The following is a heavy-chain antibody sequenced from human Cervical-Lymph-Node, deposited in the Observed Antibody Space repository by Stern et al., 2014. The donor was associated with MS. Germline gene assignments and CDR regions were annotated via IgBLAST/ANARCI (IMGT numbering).Heavy chain of an antibody. CDR1: GYTFISYY. CDR2: INPSGGTT. Sequence: LQLVESGAEVKKPGASVKVSCKASGYTFISYYMHWARQAPGQGLEWMGIINPSGGTTSHAQKFQGRVTMTRDTSTSTVYMELSSLRSEDTAVYYCAREVAGHRLGMMDVWGQGTTVTVSS. D-gene: IGHD6-19*01. J-gene: IGHJ6*02. CDR3: AREVAGHRLGMMDV. V-gene: IGHV1-46*01.